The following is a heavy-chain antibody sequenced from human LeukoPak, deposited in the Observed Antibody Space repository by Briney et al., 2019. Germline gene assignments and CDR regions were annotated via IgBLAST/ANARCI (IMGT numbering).Heavy chain of an antibody. J-gene: IGHJ5*02. CDR3: ARALLTDVLRFLEWLPSNWFDP. Sequence: ASVKVSCKASGYTFTGYYMHWVRQAPGQGLEWMGWINPNSGGTNYAQKFQGRVTMTRDTSISTAYMELSRLRSDDTAVYYCARALLTDVLRFLEWLPSNWFDPWGQGTLVTVSS. D-gene: IGHD3-3*01. V-gene: IGHV1-2*02. CDR2: INPNSGGT. CDR1: GYTFTGYY.